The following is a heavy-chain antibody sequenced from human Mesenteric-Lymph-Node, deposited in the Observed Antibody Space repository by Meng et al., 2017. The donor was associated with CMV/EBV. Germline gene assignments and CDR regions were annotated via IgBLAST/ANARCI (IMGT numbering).Heavy chain of an antibody. CDR3: ARDSWGDLGYFDS. Sequence: SVKVSCKASGDTFKSYAIIWIRQAPGRGLEWMGTVLPVLDATYYAQNLQGRVTITADKSTGTAYMELSGLRYEDTAVYYCARDSWGDLGYFDSWGQGTPVTVSS. CDR2: VLPVLDAT. J-gene: IGHJ4*02. D-gene: IGHD2-21*02. V-gene: IGHV1-69*04. CDR1: GDTFKSYA.